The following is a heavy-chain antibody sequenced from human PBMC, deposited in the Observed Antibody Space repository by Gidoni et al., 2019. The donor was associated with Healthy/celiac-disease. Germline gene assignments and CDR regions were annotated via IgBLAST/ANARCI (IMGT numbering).Heavy chain of an antibody. J-gene: IGHJ4*02. Sequence: QVQLVQSGAEVKKPGASVKVSCKASGYTFTGYYMHGVRQAPGQGLEWMGWINPNSGGTNYAQKFQGWVPMTRDKSISTAYMELSRLRSDDTAVYYCARDSWDLSYGSGSYYPVGNPDYWGQGTLVTVSS. CDR3: ARDSWDLSYGSGSYYPVGNPDY. V-gene: IGHV1-2*04. CDR2: INPNSGGT. CDR1: GYTFTGYY. D-gene: IGHD3-10*01.